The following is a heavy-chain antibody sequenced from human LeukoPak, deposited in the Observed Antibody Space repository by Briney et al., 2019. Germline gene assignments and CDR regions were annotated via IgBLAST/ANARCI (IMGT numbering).Heavy chain of an antibody. CDR3: ARDRAECSSTSCYVGYYYYYYMDV. D-gene: IGHD2-2*01. V-gene: IGHV3-53*01. J-gene: IGHJ6*03. CDR1: GFTVSSNY. Sequence: PGGSLRLSCAASGFTVSSNYMSWVRQAPGKGLEWVSVIYSGGSTYYADSVKGRFTISRDNSKNTLYLQMNSLRAEDTAVYYCARDRAECSSTSCYVGYYYYYYMDVWGKGTTVTVSS. CDR2: IYSGGST.